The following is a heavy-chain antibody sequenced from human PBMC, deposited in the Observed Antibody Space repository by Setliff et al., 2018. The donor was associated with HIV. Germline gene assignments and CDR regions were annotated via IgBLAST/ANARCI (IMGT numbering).Heavy chain of an antibody. J-gene: IGHJ4*02. V-gene: IGHV4-39*01. CDR2: IYYSGST. CDR1: GGSISSNTYY. Sequence: PSETLSLTCAVSGGSISSNTYYWGWIRQPPGKGLEWIGSIYYSGSTYYNPSLKSRVTISVDTSKNQFSLKLSSVTAADTAVYYCARLSDISSGWYGSLDYWGQGTLVTVSS. D-gene: IGHD6-19*01. CDR3: ARLSDISSGWYGSLDY.